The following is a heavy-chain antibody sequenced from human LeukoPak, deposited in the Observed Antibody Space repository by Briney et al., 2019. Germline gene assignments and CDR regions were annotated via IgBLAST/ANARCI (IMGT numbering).Heavy chain of an antibody. Sequence: PGGSLRLSCAASGFTFSSYWMSWVRQAPGKGLEWVSAIYSGGSTFYADSVKGRFTISRDNSKNTLYLQMNSLRAGDTAVYYCARDPYNSGSSYFDYWGQGALVTVSS. D-gene: IGHD3-10*01. CDR3: ARDPYNSGSSYFDY. CDR1: GFTFSSYW. V-gene: IGHV3-53*01. CDR2: IYSGGST. J-gene: IGHJ4*02.